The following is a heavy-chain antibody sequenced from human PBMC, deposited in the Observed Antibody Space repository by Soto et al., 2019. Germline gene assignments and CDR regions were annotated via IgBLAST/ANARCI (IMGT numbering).Heavy chain of an antibody. J-gene: IGHJ6*03. CDR3: ARHQAVAGPFYYYYYMDV. D-gene: IGHD6-19*01. CDR1: GGSISSYY. V-gene: IGHV4-59*08. Sequence: PSETLSLTCTVSGGSISSYYWSWIRQPPGKGLEWIGYIHYSGSTNYNPSLKSRVTITVDTSKNQFSLKLSSVTAADTAVYYCARHQAVAGPFYYYYYMDVWGKGTTVTVSS. CDR2: IHYSGST.